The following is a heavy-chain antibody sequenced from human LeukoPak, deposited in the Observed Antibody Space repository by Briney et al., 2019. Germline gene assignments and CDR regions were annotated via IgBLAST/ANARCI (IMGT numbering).Heavy chain of an antibody. CDR1: GFTFSSYD. CDR3: ARSVAYCSGNNCFLYYFDY. CDR2: IGTAGEI. Sequence: PGGSLRLSCAASGFTFSSYDIHWVRQATGKGLEWVSGIGTAGEIYYPGSVKGRFTISRENAKNSLYLQMNSLRAGDTAVYYCARSVAYCSGNNCFLYYFDYWGQGTLVTVSS. V-gene: IGHV3-13*01. J-gene: IGHJ4*02. D-gene: IGHD2-15*01.